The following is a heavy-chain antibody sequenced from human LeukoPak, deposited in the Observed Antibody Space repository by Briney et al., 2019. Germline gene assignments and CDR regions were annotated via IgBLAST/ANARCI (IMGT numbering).Heavy chain of an antibody. CDR1: GFTFSSYG. J-gene: IGHJ4*02. D-gene: IGHD3-3*01. CDR3: AKEGAYYDFWSGYYFY. CDR2: ISYDGSNK. V-gene: IGHV3-30*18. Sequence: QPGGSLRLSCAASGFTFSSYGMHWVRQAPGKGLEWVAVISYDGSNKYYADSVKGRFTISRDNSKNTLYLQMNSLRAEDTAVYYCAKEGAYYDFWSGYYFYWGQGTLVTVSS.